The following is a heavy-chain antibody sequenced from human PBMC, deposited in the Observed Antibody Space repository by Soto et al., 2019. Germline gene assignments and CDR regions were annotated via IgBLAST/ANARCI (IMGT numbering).Heavy chain of an antibody. CDR3: ARGGVAQENWFDP. V-gene: IGHV1-69*02. Sequence: QVQLVQSGAEVKKPGSSVKVSCKASGGTFSSYTISWVRQAPGQGLEWMARIIPTLGMGNYAQEFQGRATITSDKSTSTAYRELSSLSSEDTAVDDGARGGVAQENWFDPWGQGTLVTVS. CDR1: GGTFSSYT. J-gene: IGHJ5*02. CDR2: IIPTLGMG. D-gene: IGHD3-16*01.